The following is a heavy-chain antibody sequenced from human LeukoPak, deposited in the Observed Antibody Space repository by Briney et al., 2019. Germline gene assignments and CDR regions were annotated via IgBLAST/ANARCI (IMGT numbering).Heavy chain of an antibody. CDR1: GFTFSSYE. D-gene: IGHD5-18*01. Sequence: GGSLRLSCAASGFTFSSYEMNWVRQAPGKGLEWVGRIKSKTDGGTTDYAAPVKGRFTISRDDSKNTLYLQMNSLKTEDTAVYYCTTVSASYYYYYYYYMDVWGKGTTVTVSS. CDR2: IKSKTDGGTT. V-gene: IGHV3-15*01. CDR3: TTVSASYYYYYYYYMDV. J-gene: IGHJ6*03.